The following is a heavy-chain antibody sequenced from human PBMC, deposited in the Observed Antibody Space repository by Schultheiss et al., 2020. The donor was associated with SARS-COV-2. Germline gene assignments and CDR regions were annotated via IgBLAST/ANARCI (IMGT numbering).Heavy chain of an antibody. CDR3: ARGTRGDGYHLNYYYYGMDV. V-gene: IGHV4-38-2*02. CDR2: IYHSGNT. J-gene: IGHJ6*02. Sequence: SETLSLTCTVSGYSISSGYYWGWIRQPPGKGLEWIGSIYHSGNTYYNPSLKSRVTISVDTSKNQFSLKLSSVTAADTAVYYCARGTRGDGYHLNYYYYGMDVWGQGTTVTVSS. CDR1: GYSISSGYY. D-gene: IGHD5-24*01.